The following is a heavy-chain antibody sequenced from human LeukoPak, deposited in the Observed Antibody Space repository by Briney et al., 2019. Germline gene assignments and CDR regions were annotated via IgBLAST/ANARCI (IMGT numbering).Heavy chain of an antibody. J-gene: IGHJ5*02. CDR2: ISTSSSDI. CDR3: ARDNRGNSWYLSP. CDR1: GFTFSSYS. V-gene: IGHV3-21*01. Sequence: GGSLRLSCGASGFTFSSYSMNWVRQAPGKGPEWVSTISTSSSDIYYADSVKGRFTISRDNAKNSLYLQMNSLRAEDTAVYYCARDNRGNSWYLSPRGQGTLVTVSS. D-gene: IGHD6-13*01.